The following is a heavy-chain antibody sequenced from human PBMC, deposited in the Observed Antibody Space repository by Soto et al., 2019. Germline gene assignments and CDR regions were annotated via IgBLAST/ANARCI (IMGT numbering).Heavy chain of an antibody. CDR2: IWYDGSNK. J-gene: IGHJ6*03. Sequence: GGSLRLSCAASGFTFSSYGMHWVRQAPGKGLEWVAVIWYDGSNKYYADSVKGRFTISRDNSKNTLYLQMNSLRAEDTAVYYCARVRGSSSPLTDYYYYYYMDVWGKGTTVTVSS. CDR1: GFTFSSYG. D-gene: IGHD6-6*01. CDR3: ARVRGSSSPLTDYYYYYYMDV. V-gene: IGHV3-33*01.